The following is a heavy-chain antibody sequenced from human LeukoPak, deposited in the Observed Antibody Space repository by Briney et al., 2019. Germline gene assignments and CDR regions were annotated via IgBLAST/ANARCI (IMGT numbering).Heavy chain of an antibody. Sequence: GGSLRLSCAASGFTFSSYSMNWVRQAPGKGLEWVSFITRSSNYIYYADSVKGRFTISRDNAKNSLYLQMNSLRAEDTAVYYCARPWYYYGSGSYYYYWGQGTLVTVSS. CDR3: ARPWYYYGSGSYYYY. V-gene: IGHV3-21*01. D-gene: IGHD3-10*01. CDR1: GFTFSSYS. CDR2: ITRSSNYI. J-gene: IGHJ4*02.